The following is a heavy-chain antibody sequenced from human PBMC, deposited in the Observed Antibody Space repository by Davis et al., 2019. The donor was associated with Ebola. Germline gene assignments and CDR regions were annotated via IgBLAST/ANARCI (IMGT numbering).Heavy chain of an antibody. V-gene: IGHV4-34*01. D-gene: IGHD5-12*01. CDR1: GGSFSGYY. J-gene: IGHJ4*02. Sequence: MPGGSLRLSCAVYGGSFSGYYWSWIRQPPGKGLEWIGEINHSGSTNYNPSLKSRVTISVDTSKNQFSLKLSSVTAADTAVYYCARHWGYSGNFDYWGQGTLVTVSS. CDR2: INHSGST. CDR3: ARHWGYSGNFDY.